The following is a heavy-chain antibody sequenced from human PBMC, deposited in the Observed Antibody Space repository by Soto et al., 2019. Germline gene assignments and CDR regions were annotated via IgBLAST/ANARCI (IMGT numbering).Heavy chain of an antibody. J-gene: IGHJ6*02. V-gene: IGHV3-33*01. CDR3: ARGVRGISFYAMDV. CDR1: EFIFNIYG. CDR2: IWFDGSNR. Sequence: QVQLVESGGGVVQPGNSLRLSCAASEFIFNIYGMHWVRQAPGKGLEWVAVIWFDGSNRYFADSVEGRFTISRDNSKNTLYLEVNSLRAEDTAVYFCARGVRGISFYAMDVWGQGTAVTVSS. D-gene: IGHD3-3*02.